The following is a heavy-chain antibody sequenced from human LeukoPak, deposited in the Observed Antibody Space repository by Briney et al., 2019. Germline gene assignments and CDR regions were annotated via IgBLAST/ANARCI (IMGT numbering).Heavy chain of an antibody. J-gene: IGHJ5*02. Sequence: PGGSLRLSCAASGFTFSSCAMSWVRQAPGKGLGWVSAISGSGGNTYYADSVKGRFTISRDNSKNTLYLQMNSLRAEDTAVYYCAKVPLSAAGGWFDPWGQGTLVTVSS. CDR2: ISGSGGNT. CDR1: GFTFSSCA. V-gene: IGHV3-23*01. D-gene: IGHD6-13*01. CDR3: AKVPLSAAGGWFDP.